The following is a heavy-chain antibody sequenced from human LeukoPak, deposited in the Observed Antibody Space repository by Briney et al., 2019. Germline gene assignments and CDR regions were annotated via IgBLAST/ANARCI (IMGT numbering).Heavy chain of an antibody. CDR3: ARDYRGVPGAFDI. J-gene: IGHJ3*02. Sequence: PSETLSLTCTVSGGSISSGDYYWSWIRQPPGKGLEWIGYIYYSGSTYYNPSLKCRVTISVDPSKNQFSLKLSSVTAADTAVYYCARDYRGVPGAFDIWGQGTMVTVSS. CDR1: GGSISSGDYY. CDR2: IYYSGST. D-gene: IGHD3-10*01. V-gene: IGHV4-30-4*08.